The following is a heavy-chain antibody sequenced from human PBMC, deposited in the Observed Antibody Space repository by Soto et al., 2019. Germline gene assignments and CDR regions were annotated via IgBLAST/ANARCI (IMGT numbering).Heavy chain of an antibody. CDR3: ARGRYGDY. Sequence: QVHLVQSGAEVKKPGASVKVSCKASGYTFTSYGITWVRQAPGQGLEWMGWISAHNGNTDYAQKLQGRVIVTRDTSTRTAYMEPRSLRSDDTAVYYCARGRYGDYWGQGALVTVSS. CDR1: GYTFTSYG. V-gene: IGHV1-18*01. D-gene: IGHD1-1*01. CDR2: ISAHNGNT. J-gene: IGHJ4*02.